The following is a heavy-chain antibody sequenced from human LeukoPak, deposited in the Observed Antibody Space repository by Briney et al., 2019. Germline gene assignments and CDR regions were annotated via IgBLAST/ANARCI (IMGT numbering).Heavy chain of an antibody. D-gene: IGHD5-18*01. Sequence: PSETLSLTCTVSGDSISSYYWSWLRQPPGKRLEWIGYVSNIETTNYNPSLKSRVTISVDTSKNQFSLKLSSVTAADTAVYYCARAPIRGYSYWALDYWGQGTLVTVSS. J-gene: IGHJ4*02. V-gene: IGHV4-59*01. CDR2: VSNIETT. CDR1: GDSISSYY. CDR3: ARAPIRGYSYWALDY.